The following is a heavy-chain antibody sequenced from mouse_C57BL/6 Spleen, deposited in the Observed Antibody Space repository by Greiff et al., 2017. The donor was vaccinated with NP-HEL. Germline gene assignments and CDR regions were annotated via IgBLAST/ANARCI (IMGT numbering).Heavy chain of an antibody. CDR2: IRNKANGYTT. J-gene: IGHJ4*01. D-gene: IGHD1-1*01. Sequence: EVQRVESGGGLVQPGVSLSLSCAASGFVFTDYYMNWGRQPPGKALEWLGFIRNKANGYTTEYSASVKGRFTISRDNSQSILYLQMNALRAEDSAIYYCARYYYGSSYAMDYWGQGTSVTVSS. CDR3: ARYYYGSSYAMDY. CDR1: GFVFTDYY. V-gene: IGHV7-3*01.